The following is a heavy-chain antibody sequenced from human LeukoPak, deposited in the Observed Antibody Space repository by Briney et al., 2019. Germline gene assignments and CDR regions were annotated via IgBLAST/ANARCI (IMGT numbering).Heavy chain of an antibody. J-gene: IGHJ4*02. V-gene: IGHV3-21*01. CDR2: ISSSSSYI. Sequence: GGSLRLSCAASGFTFSSYSMNCVRQAPGKGLEWVSSISSSSSYIYYADSVEGRFTIYRDNAKNSLYLQMNSLRAEDTAVYYCARVDLVGATYYFDYWGQGTLVTVSS. CDR1: GFTFSSYS. D-gene: IGHD1-26*01. CDR3: ARVDLVGATYYFDY.